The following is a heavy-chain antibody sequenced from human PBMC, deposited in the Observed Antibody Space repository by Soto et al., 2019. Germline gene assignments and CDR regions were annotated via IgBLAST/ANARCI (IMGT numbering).Heavy chain of an antibody. CDR2: ISGSRNDGIT. D-gene: IGHD4-4*01. CDR1: GFSFSNYA. J-gene: IGHJ5*02. V-gene: IGHV3-23*01. Sequence: GGSLRLSCAASGFSFSNYAMNWVRQAPGKGLELVSFISGSRNDGITKYVDSVKGRFTISRDNSKNTLYLQMSSLRAEDTAVYSSEKDSASAPDYMHTWGQGDVVTVSS. CDR3: EKDSASAPDYMHT.